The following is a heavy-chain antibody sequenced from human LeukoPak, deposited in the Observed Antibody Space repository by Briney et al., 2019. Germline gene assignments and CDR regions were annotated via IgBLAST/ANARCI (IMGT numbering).Heavy chain of an antibody. CDR3: ARVGFYHNAPYYPDY. CDR1: GFAFSSYW. J-gene: IGHJ4*02. V-gene: IGHV3-7*01. CDR2: INHDGSDP. Sequence: PGVSLRLSCAASGFAFSSYWMTWVRQAPGKGLEWVANINHDGSDPPYVDSVKARVTISRDNALYSLYLQMSSLRVEDPAVYYCARVGFYHNAPYYPDYWGQGTLVAVSS. D-gene: IGHD2/OR15-2a*01.